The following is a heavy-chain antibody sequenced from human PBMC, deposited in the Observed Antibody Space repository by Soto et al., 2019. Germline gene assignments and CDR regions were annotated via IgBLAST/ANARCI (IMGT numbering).Heavy chain of an antibody. CDR1: GFTFTSSA. D-gene: IGHD1-26*01. V-gene: IGHV1-58*01. CDR3: AADLGEVGVGATKAFDI. CDR2: IVVGSSNT. J-gene: IGHJ3*02. Sequence: ASVKVSCKASGFTFTSSAVQWVRQARGQRLEWIGWIVVGSSNTNYAQKFQERVTITRDMSTSTAYMELSSLRSEDTAVYYGAADLGEVGVGATKAFDIWGQGTMVTVSS.